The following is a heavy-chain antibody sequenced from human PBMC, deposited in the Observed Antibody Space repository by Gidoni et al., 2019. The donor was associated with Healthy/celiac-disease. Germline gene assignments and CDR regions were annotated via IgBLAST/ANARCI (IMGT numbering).Heavy chain of an antibody. D-gene: IGHD6-13*01. V-gene: IGHV3-23*01. CDR1: GFTFSSYA. CDR2: ISGSGGST. Sequence: EVQLLESGGGLVQPGGSLRLSCAAAGFTFSSYAMSWVRQAPGKGLEWVSAISGSGGSTYYADSVKGRFTISRDNSKNTLYLQMNSLRAEDTAVYYCAKGIAAAGGFDYWGQGTLVTVSS. CDR3: AKGIAAAGGFDY. J-gene: IGHJ4*02.